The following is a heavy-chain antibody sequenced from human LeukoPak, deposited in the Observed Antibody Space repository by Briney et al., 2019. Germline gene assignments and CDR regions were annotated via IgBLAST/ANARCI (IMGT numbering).Heavy chain of an antibody. CDR1: GGSFSGYY. CDR3: ARGRATETTYYYYYHGMDV. J-gene: IGHJ6*02. CDR2: INHSGST. Sequence: SETLSLTCAVYGGSFSGYYWSWIRQPPGKGLEWIGEINHSGSTNYNPSLKSRVTISVDTSKNQFSLKLSSVTAADTAVYYCARGRATETTYYYYYHGMDVWGQGTTVTVSS. V-gene: IGHV4-34*01. D-gene: IGHD4-11*01.